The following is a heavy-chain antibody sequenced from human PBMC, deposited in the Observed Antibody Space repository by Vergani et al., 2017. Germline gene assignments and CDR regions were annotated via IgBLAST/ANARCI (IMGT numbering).Heavy chain of an antibody. Sequence: VELLESGGGLAQPGGPLRVSVSASGFRVPTYYMSWFPQAPGKGLEWVSVIKSDGRTSYAASVRGRFTISRDTSRNAVYLQMNILIVEDTGVYYCTRSECSGTTCYGHYFDLWGHGILVTVSS. J-gene: IGHJ4*01. V-gene: IGHV3-66*02. CDR1: GFRVPTYY. CDR3: TRSECSGTTCYGHYFDL. D-gene: IGHD2-15*01. CDR2: IKSDGRT.